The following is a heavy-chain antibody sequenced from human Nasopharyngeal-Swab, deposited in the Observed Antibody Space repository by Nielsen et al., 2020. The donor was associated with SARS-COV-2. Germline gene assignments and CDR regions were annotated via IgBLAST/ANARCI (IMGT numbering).Heavy chain of an antibody. CDR1: GFTFSSYE. Sequence: GGSLRLSCAASGFTFSSYEMNWVRQAPGKGLEWVSYISSSGSTIYYADSVKGRFTISRDNAKNSLYLQMNSLRAEDTAVYYCARDDTPGVVRSYYYYGMDVWGQGTTVTVSS. J-gene: IGHJ6*02. CDR2: ISSSGSTI. CDR3: ARDDTPGVVRSYYYYGMDV. V-gene: IGHV3-48*03. D-gene: IGHD3-22*01.